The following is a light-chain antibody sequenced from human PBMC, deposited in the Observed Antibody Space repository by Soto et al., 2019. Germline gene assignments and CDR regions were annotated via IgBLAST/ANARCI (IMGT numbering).Light chain of an antibody. V-gene: IGLV1-44*01. CDR2: SNK. Sequence: QSVLTQPPSASGTPGQRVIISCSGSSSHIGSNTVNWYQQLPGTAPKLLIYSNKQRPSGVPDRFSGSKSGTSASLAISGLQSEDEADYYCAAWDDSLNGRYVFGTGTKLTVL. CDR3: AAWDDSLNGRYV. J-gene: IGLJ1*01. CDR1: SSHIGSNT.